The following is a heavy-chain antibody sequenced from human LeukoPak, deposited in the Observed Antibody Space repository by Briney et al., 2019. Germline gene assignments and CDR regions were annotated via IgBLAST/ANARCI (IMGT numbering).Heavy chain of an antibody. CDR1: GYTFTVYY. CDR2: INPNSCGT. D-gene: IGHD6-19*01. J-gene: IGHJ4*02. CDR3: ARDSGGLAALDY. V-gene: IGHV1-2*02. Sequence: ASVKVSFKASGYTFTVYYMHCVRQAPGQGLEWMGWINPNSCGTNYAHKFQCRVTMTRDTSISTAYMELSRLRSDDTAVYYCARDSGGLAALDYWGQGTLVTVSS.